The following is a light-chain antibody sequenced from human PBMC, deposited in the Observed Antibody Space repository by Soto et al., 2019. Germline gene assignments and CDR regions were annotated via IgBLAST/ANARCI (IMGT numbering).Light chain of an antibody. CDR2: GAS. J-gene: IGKJ5*01. Sequence: EILLTQSPCSLSLSTVEIATLSCRASQTFSYSFLSWFQQIPGQAPRLLIYGASMRATGIPDRFSGSGSGTDFTLTISRLEPEDFAVYYCQQCGSSSTFGQGTRLEIK. V-gene: IGKV3-20*01. CDR1: QTFSYSF. CDR3: QQCGSSST.